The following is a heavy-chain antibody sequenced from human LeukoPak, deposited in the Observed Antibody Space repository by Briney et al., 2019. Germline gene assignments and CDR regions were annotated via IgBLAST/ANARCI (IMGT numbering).Heavy chain of an antibody. D-gene: IGHD3-3*01. J-gene: IGHJ4*02. CDR1: GYSFTSYY. V-gene: IGHV1-46*01. CDR3: ARLGTGFLDRFDY. Sequence: ASVKVSCKASGYSFTSYYLHWVRQAPGQGLEWMGLINPSGGSTTYAQKFQGRVTMTRDMSTSTLYMEVSSLRSEDTAVYYCARLGTGFLDRFDYWGQGTLVTVSS. CDR2: INPSGGST.